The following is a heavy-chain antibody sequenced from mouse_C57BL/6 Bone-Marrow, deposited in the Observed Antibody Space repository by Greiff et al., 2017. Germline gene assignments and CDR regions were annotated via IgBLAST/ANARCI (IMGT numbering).Heavy chain of an antibody. Sequence: EVQLQESGGGLVQPGGSLSLSCAASGFTFTDYYMSWVRQPPGKALEWLGFIRNKANGYTTEYSASVKGRFTIARDNSQSILYLQMNALRAEDSATYYCARSVVDYWGQGTTLTVSS. CDR2: IRNKANGYTT. D-gene: IGHD1-1*01. CDR3: ARSVVDY. V-gene: IGHV7-3*01. J-gene: IGHJ2*01. CDR1: GFTFTDYY.